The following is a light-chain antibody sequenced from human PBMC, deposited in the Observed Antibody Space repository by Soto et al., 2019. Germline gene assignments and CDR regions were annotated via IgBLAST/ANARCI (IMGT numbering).Light chain of an antibody. CDR1: QSISSY. CDR3: QQSYSTPT. Sequence: DIQMTQSPSSLSASVGDRVTITCRASQSISSYLNWYQQKPGKAPKLLLYAASSLQSGVPSRFSGSGSRTDFTLNISSLQPEDFATYYCQQSYSTPTFGQGTKLEIK. CDR2: AAS. J-gene: IGKJ2*01. V-gene: IGKV1-39*01.